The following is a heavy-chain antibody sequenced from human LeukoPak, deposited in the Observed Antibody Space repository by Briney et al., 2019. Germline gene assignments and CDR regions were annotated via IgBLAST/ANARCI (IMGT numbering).Heavy chain of an antibody. Sequence: ASVKVSCKASGYTFTSYGISWVRQAPGQGLEWMGWINPNSGGTNYAQKFQGRVTMTRDTSISTAYMELSRLRSDDTAVYYCARVNYYDSSGYYPFDYWGQGTLVTVSS. CDR3: ARVNYYDSSGYYPFDY. J-gene: IGHJ4*02. D-gene: IGHD3-22*01. CDR2: INPNSGGT. V-gene: IGHV1-2*02. CDR1: GYTFTSYG.